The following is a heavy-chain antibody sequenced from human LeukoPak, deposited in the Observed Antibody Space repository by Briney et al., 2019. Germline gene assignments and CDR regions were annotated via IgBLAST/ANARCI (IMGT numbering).Heavy chain of an antibody. Sequence: GGSLRLSCAASGIAFSTYAMSWVRQAPGKGLEWVSVVSESGEITHYADSVKGRFTISRHNSKNTLYLQMNSLRAEDTAVYYCASAERDPYYFDYWGQGTLVTVSS. V-gene: IGHV3-23*01. CDR3: ASAERDPYYFDY. CDR1: GIAFSTYA. CDR2: VSESGEIT. D-gene: IGHD5-24*01. J-gene: IGHJ4*02.